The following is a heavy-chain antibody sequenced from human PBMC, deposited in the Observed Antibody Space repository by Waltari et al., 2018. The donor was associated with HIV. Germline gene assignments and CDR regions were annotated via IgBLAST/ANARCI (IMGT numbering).Heavy chain of an antibody. Sequence: EVQLVEAGGGLIQPGGALRLYCAASGFTFSSYEMNWFRQVPGKGLEWVSYISTSGTTIYYADSVKGRFIISRDNAKNSLSLQMYNLRVEDSGVYYCARSRPTPDYWGQGTLVTVSS. D-gene: IGHD2-15*01. CDR3: ARSRPTPDY. V-gene: IGHV3-48*03. CDR1: GFTFSSYE. J-gene: IGHJ4*02. CDR2: ISTSGTTI.